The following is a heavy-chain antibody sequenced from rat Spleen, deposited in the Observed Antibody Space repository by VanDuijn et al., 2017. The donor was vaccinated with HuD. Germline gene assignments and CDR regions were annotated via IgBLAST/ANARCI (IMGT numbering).Heavy chain of an antibody. V-gene: IGHV5-27*01. D-gene: IGHD4-2*01. J-gene: IGHJ4*01. Sequence: EVQLVESGGGLVQPGRSLKLSCAASGFTFSNYGMAWVRQAPTKGLEWVASITNTGGSTYYPDSVKGRFTISRDNAKSTLYLQMDSLRSEDTATYYCTREDWVLDVWGQGISVIVSS. CDR3: TREDWVLDV. CDR2: ITNTGGST. CDR1: GFTFSNYG.